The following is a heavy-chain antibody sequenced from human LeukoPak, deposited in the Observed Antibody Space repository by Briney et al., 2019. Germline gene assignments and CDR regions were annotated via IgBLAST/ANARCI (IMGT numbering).Heavy chain of an antibody. CDR1: GFTVSSNY. Sequence: GGSLRLSCAASGFTVSSNYMSWVRQAPGKGLEWVSVIYSGGSTYYADSVKGRFTISRDNAKNSLYLQVNSLRDEDTAVYYCAMSIAGRPYWGQGTLVTVSS. CDR2: IYSGGST. CDR3: AMSIAGRPY. V-gene: IGHV3-66*01. J-gene: IGHJ4*02. D-gene: IGHD6-6*01.